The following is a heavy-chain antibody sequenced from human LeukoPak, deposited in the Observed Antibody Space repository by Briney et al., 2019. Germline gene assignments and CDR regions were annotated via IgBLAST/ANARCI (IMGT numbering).Heavy chain of an antibody. Sequence: QPGGSLRLSCAASGFTFSSYAMSWVRQAPGKGLEWVSAISGSGGSTYYADSVKGRFTISRDNSKNTLYLQMNSLRAEDTAVYYCAKDVPLTKYSATGQVDYWGQGTLVTVSS. V-gene: IGHV3-23*01. CDR3: AKDVPLTKYSATGQVDY. J-gene: IGHJ4*02. D-gene: IGHD5-12*01. CDR1: GFTFSSYA. CDR2: ISGSGGST.